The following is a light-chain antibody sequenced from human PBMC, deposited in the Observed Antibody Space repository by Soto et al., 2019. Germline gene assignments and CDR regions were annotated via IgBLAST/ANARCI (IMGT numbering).Light chain of an antibody. CDR3: QQYSKWPLA. CDR2: GAS. CDR1: QSVDSR. J-gene: IGKJ4*01. Sequence: EVVLTQSPATLSVSPGAGATLSCKASQSVDSRLAWYQQKPGQAPRLLIEGASSRGTDILARFSGSGSGTEFTLTITSLQSEDFAVYYCQQYSKWPLAFGGGTRVEIK. V-gene: IGKV3-15*01.